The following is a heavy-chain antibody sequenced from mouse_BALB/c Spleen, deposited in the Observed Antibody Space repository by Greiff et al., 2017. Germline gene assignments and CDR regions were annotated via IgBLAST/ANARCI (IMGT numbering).Heavy chain of an antibody. J-gene: IGHJ4*01. CDR1: GYSITSGYY. CDR3: AKGTGTAMDY. CDR2: ISYDGSN. V-gene: IGHV3-6*02. Sequence: EVQLVESGPGLVKPSQSLSLTCSVTGYSITSGYYWNWIRQFPGNKLEWMGYISYDGSNNYNPSLKNRISITRDTSKNQFFLKLNSVTTEDTATYYCAKGTGTAMDYWGQGTSVTVSS. D-gene: IGHD4-1*01.